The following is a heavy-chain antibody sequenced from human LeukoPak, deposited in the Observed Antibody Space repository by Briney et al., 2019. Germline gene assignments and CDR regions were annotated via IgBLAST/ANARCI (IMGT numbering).Heavy chain of an antibody. CDR1: GFTFSSYG. V-gene: IGHV3-33*01. CDR3: ATDRGWRTSGYYPNYFEY. CDR2: IWYDGSNK. Sequence: GGSLRLSCAASGFTFSSYGVHWVRQAPGKGLEWVAVIWYDGSNKYYADSVKGRFTISRDNSKNTLYLQMNSLRAEDTAVYYCATDRGWRTSGYYPNYFEYWGQGTLVTYSS. D-gene: IGHD3-3*01. J-gene: IGHJ4*02.